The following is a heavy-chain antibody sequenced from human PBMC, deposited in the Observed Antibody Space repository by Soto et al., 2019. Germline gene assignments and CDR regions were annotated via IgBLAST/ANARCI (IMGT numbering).Heavy chain of an antibody. CDR2: IFWNDAK. CDR3: AYRRGSSSAGGNFDY. D-gene: IGHD2-15*01. CDR1: GFSFSTTGAG. Sequence: QIALKESGPTLVKPSQTLTLTCTFSGFSFSTTGAGVGWIRQPPGKALGWLALIFWNDAKRYSPSLRSRLTIIKDTSKNQVVLTMTNVDPVDTATYYCAYRRGSSSAGGNFDYWGQGTPVTVYS. J-gene: IGHJ4*02. V-gene: IGHV2-5*01.